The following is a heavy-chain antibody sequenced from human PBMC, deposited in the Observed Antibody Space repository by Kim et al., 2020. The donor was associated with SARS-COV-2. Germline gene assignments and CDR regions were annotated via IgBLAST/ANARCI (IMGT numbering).Heavy chain of an antibody. J-gene: IGHJ5*02. Sequence: TIYNADAEKGRFIITRDKAKNSLYLQKSSLRDENTAVYYCARSGSGCFDPWGQGTLVTVSS. CDR2: TI. CDR3: ARSGSGCFDP. V-gene: IGHV3-48*02. D-gene: IGHD3-22*01.